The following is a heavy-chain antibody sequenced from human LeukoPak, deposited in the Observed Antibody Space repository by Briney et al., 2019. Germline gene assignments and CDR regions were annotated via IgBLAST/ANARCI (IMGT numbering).Heavy chain of an antibody. V-gene: IGHV4-39*07. CDR3: ARDSWEQLAGGVAFDI. J-gene: IGHJ3*02. D-gene: IGHD6-6*01. CDR1: GGSISSESYY. CDR2: IYYSGST. Sequence: PSETLSLTCTVSVSGGSISSESYYWGWIRQPPGKGLEWIGHIYYSGSTSHNPSLKSRDIISVDTSKNQFSLKLTSVTAADTAVYYCARDSWEQLAGGVAFDIWGQGTMVTVSS.